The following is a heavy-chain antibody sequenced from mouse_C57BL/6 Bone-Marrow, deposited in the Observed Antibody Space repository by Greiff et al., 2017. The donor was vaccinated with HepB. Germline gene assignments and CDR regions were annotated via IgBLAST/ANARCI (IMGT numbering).Heavy chain of an antibody. CDR3: TRDPTYYYGSRAWFAY. J-gene: IGHJ3*01. V-gene: IGHV5-9-1*02. CDR1: GFTFSSYA. CDR2: ISSGGDYI. Sequence: EVQRVESGEGLVKPGGSLKLSCAASGFTFSSYAMSWVRQTPEKRLEWVAYISSGGDYIYYADTVKGRFPISRDNARNTLYLQMSSLKSEDTAMYYCTRDPTYYYGSRAWFAYWGQGTLVTVSA. D-gene: IGHD1-1*01.